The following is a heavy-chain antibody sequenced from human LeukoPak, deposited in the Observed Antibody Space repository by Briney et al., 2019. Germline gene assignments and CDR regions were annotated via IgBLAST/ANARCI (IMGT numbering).Heavy chain of an antibody. J-gene: IGHJ4*02. D-gene: IGHD6-19*01. CDR3: ASASVAGTGGDY. Sequence: GGSLRLSCAASGFTFSSYWMSWVRQAPGKGLERVANIKQGGSEKYYVDSVKGRFTISRDNAKNSLYLQMNSLRAEDTAVYYCASASVAGTGGDYWGQGTLVTVSS. CDR1: GFTFSSYW. V-gene: IGHV3-7*01. CDR2: IKQGGSEK.